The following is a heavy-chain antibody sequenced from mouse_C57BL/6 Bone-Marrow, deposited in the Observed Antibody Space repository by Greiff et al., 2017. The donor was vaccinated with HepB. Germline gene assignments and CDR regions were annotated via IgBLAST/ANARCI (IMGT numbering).Heavy chain of an antibody. CDR3: ARDYDSSYRFAY. Sequence: LVESGAELARPGASVKLSCKASGYTFTSYGISWVKQRTGQGLEWIGEIYPRSGNTYYNEKFKGKATLTADKSSSTAYMELRSLTSEDSAVYFCARDYDSSYRFAYWGQGTLVTVSA. J-gene: IGHJ3*01. CDR2: IYPRSGNT. D-gene: IGHD1-1*01. CDR1: GYTFTSYG. V-gene: IGHV1-81*01.